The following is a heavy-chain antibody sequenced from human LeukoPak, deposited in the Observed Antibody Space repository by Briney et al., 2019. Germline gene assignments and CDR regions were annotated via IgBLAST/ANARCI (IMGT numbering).Heavy chain of an antibody. CDR3: ARGAFGVFPPATYYYYMDV. CDR1: GGTFGRYV. V-gene: IGHV1-69*13. D-gene: IGHD3-3*01. J-gene: IGHJ6*03. CDR2: IIPIFGTA. Sequence: SVKVSCKASGGTFGRYVISWVRQAPGQGLKWMGGIIPIFGTANYAQKFQGRVTITADESTITAYMELSSLRSEDTAVYYCARGAFGVFPPATYYYYMDVWGKGTKVTVSS.